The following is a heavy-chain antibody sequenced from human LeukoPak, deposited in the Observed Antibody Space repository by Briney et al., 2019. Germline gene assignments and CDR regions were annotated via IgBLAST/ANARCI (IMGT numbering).Heavy chain of an antibody. CDR1: GGSISSYY. Sequence: SETLSLTCTVSGGSISSYYWSWIRQPPGKGLEWIGYIYYSGSTYYNPSLKSRVTISVDTSKNQFSLKLSSVTAADTAVYYCARETQYCSGGSCYPHFDYWGQGTLVTVSS. CDR3: ARETQYCSGGSCYPHFDY. CDR2: IYYSGST. J-gene: IGHJ4*02. V-gene: IGHV4-59*08. D-gene: IGHD2-15*01.